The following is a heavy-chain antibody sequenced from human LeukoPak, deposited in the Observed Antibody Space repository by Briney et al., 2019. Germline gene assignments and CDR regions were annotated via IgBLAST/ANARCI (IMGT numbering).Heavy chain of an antibody. CDR3: ARPFDY. CDR2: ISYDGSNK. V-gene: IGHV3-30*19. J-gene: IGHJ4*02. Sequence: GGSLRLSCVASGFTFSRYGMHWVRQAPGKGLEWVAVISYDGSNKYYADSVKGRFTISRDNSKNTLYLQMNSLRAEDTAVYYCARPFDYWGQGTLVTVSS. CDR1: GFTFSRYG.